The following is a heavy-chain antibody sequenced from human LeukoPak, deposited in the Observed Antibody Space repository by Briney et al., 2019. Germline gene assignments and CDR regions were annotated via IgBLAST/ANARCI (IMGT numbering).Heavy chain of an antibody. D-gene: IGHD5-18*01. CDR3: ARALSYSYGSMDF. CDR1: GSTFSSYS. Sequence: PGGSLRLSCADSGSTFSSYSMNWVRQAPGKGLEWVSSISSGSKYIYNADSVKGRFTISRDNAKNSLYLQMNSLRAEDTAVYYCARALSYSYGSMDFWGQGTLVIVSS. CDR2: ISSGSKYI. V-gene: IGHV3-21*01. J-gene: IGHJ4*02.